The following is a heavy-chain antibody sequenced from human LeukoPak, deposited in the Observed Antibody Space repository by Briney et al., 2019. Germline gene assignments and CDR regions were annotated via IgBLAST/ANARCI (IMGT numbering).Heavy chain of an antibody. D-gene: IGHD3-22*01. CDR3: ATAFYLDSSGPYWYFDL. Sequence: PGGSLRLSCAASGFTFTTYAMNWVRQAPGKGLEWVSVISGSGGSTYYADSVKGRFTISRDNSKNTLYLEVNSLRAEDTAVYYCATAFYLDSSGPYWYFDLWGRGTLVTVSS. CDR1: GFTFTTYA. J-gene: IGHJ2*01. V-gene: IGHV3-23*01. CDR2: ISGSGGST.